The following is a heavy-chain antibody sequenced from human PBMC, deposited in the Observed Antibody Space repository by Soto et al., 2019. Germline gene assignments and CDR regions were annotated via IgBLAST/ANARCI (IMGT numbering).Heavy chain of an antibody. CDR3: ARSGYSFGSYWYFDL. V-gene: IGHV4-30-2*01. CDR2: VYHGGST. J-gene: IGHJ2*01. Sequence: QPQLLESGSGLVKPSQTLSLTCVYSGGSISSGGYSWSWIRQPPGKGLEWIGYVYHGGSTSYNPSLTRRVSISGDRSKTQFSLRLTSVTAADTAVYYCARSGYSFGSYWYFDLWGRGTLVSVSS. D-gene: IGHD5-18*01. CDR1: GGSISSGGYS.